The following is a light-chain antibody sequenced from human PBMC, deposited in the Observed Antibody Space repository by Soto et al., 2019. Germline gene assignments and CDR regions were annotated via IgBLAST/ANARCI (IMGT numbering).Light chain of an antibody. J-gene: IGKJ3*01. Sequence: EIVLTQSPGTLSLSPGERATLSCRASQSISRNYLAWYQQKPGQAPRLLIYGASSRATGIADRISGSGSGTDFTLTISRLEPEDFAVYYCQQYGSSPTFGPGTKVDIK. V-gene: IGKV3-20*01. CDR2: GAS. CDR3: QQYGSSPT. CDR1: QSISRNY.